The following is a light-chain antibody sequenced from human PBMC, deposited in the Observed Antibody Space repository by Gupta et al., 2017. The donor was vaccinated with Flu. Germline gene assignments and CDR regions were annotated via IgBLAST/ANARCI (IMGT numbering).Light chain of an antibody. V-gene: IGLV6-57*01. CDR3: QSLDLNNLI. CDR1: GGTIASGY. J-gene: IGLJ2*01. CDR2: EDK. Sequence: NFMLTQPHSVSGSPGKTVTISCTRYGGTIASGYVQWYQQRPGSSPTVVIHEDKQRPSGVPDRFSGSIDRSSNSASLTISGLKTEDEAYYYCQSLDLNNLIFGGGTKVTVL.